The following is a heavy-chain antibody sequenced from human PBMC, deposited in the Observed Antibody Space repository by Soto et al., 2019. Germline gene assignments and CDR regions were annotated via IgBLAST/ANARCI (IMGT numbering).Heavy chain of an antibody. J-gene: IGHJ4*02. CDR3: ARYRREAVAGYTLDN. CDR1: GGSISSNY. V-gene: IGHV4-59*01. CDR2: VYNSGST. D-gene: IGHD6-13*01. Sequence: SETLSLTCTVSGGSISSNYWTWIRQPPGKGLEWIGYVYNSGSTNYNPSLKSRVTISEDTSKSQFSLKVNSMTAADTAVYYCARYRREAVAGYTLDNWGQGISVTVSS.